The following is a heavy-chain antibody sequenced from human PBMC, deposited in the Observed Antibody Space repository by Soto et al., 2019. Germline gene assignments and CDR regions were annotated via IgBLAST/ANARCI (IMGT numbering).Heavy chain of an antibody. D-gene: IGHD2-15*01. CDR1: GYTFTSYG. V-gene: IGHV1-18*01. Sequence: QVQLVQSGAEVKKPGASVKVSCKASGYTFTSYGISWVRQAPGQGLEWMGWISAYNGNTNYAQKLQGRVTMTTDTSTSSADMGLRSLGSDDTAVYYCARDIYKYCRGGSCYSRLAFEIWGQGTMVAVSS. J-gene: IGHJ3*02. CDR2: ISAYNGNT. CDR3: ARDIYKYCRGGSCYSRLAFEI.